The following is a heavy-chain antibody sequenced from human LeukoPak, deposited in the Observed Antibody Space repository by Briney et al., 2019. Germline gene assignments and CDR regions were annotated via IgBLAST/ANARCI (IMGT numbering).Heavy chain of an antibody. D-gene: IGHD2-8*02. V-gene: IGHV3-23*01. J-gene: IGHJ4*02. CDR1: GFTLSNYV. CDR3: TRRAGGNLYDLDN. Sequence: GGSLRLSCVASGFTLSNYVMSWVRQAPGEGLEWVSGVSGGGFDTYYTDSVKGRFTISRDNSKNMVYLQMNSLRAEDTAVYYCTRRAGGNLYDLDNWGQGTLVTVSS. CDR2: VSGGGFDT.